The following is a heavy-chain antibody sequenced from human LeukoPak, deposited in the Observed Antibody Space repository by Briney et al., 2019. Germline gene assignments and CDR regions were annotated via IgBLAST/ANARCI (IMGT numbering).Heavy chain of an antibody. V-gene: IGHV1-18*01. CDR1: GYTFTNYG. CDR3: ARDAGTSGSSEDY. Sequence: ASVKVSCKASGYTFTNYGVTWVRQAPGQGLEWMGWISAYSGHTNYAQKLQDRVTMTTDTSTGTAYMELRSLRSDDTAVCYCARDAGTSGSSEDYWGQGTLVTVSS. D-gene: IGHD6-19*01. CDR2: ISAYSGHT. J-gene: IGHJ4*02.